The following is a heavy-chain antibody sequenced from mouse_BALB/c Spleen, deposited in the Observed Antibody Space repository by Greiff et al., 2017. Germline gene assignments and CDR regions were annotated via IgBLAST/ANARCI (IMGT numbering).Heavy chain of an antibody. CDR2: ISSGSSTI. V-gene: IGHV5-17*02. CDR1: GFTFSSFG. CDR3: ARGLLRLHWYFDV. Sequence: EVQLVESGGGLVQPGGSRKLSCAASGFTFSSFGMHWVRQAPEKGLEWVAYISSGSSTIYYADTVKGRFTISRDNPKNTLFLQMTSLRSEDTAMYYCARGLLRLHWYFDVWGAGTTVTVSS. D-gene: IGHD1-2*01. J-gene: IGHJ1*01.